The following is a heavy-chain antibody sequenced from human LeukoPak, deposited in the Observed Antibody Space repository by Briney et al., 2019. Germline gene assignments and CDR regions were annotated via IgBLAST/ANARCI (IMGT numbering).Heavy chain of an antibody. D-gene: IGHD3-22*01. CDR2: INPSGGST. Sequence: ASVKVSCKASGYIFTSYYIDWVRQAPGQGPEWMGIINPSGGSTTHAQKFQGRLIMTKDTSTTTVYMELSSLRSEDTAVYYCARGDTSGYYFDFWGQGTLVTVSS. V-gene: IGHV1-46*01. J-gene: IGHJ4*02. CDR3: ARGDTSGYYFDF. CDR1: GYIFTSYY.